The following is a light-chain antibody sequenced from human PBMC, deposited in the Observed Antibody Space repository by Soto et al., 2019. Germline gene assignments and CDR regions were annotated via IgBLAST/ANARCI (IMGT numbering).Light chain of an antibody. CDR1: QSISRN. J-gene: IGKJ5*01. CDR3: QQSYTAASIS. CDR2: AAA. Sequence: DIQMTQSPSSLSASVGDRVTITCRASQSISRNLNWYQHKPGKAPKLLIYAAASLQNGVPSRFRSGGSGTEFTLSISSMQPEDFGTYYCQQSYTAASISFGQGTRLEIK. V-gene: IGKV1-39*01.